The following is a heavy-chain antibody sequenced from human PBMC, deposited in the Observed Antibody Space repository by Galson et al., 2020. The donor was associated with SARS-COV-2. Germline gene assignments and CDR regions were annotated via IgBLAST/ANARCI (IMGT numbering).Heavy chain of an antibody. CDR1: GFTFSSSA. V-gene: IGHV3-30*04. J-gene: IGHJ6*02. CDR2: ISYDGSNK. CDR3: ARARGGSYFGGMDV. D-gene: IGHD1-26*01. Sequence: GGSLRLSCAASGFTFSSSAMHWVRQAPGKGLEWVAVISYDGSNKYYADSVKGRFTISRDNSKNTLYLQMNSLRAEDTAVYYCARARGGSYFGGMDVWGQGTTVTVSS.